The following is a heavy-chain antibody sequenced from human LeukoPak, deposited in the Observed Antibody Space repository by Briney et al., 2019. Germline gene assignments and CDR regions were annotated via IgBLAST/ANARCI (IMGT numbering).Heavy chain of an antibody. V-gene: IGHV3-64*02. CDR1: GFNFNKYA. Sequence: GGSLRLSCAASGFNFNKYAMHWVRQAPGKGLEYVSSISSNAGSTSYGDSVKGRFTISRDNSKNTLYLQMGSLRADDTAVYYCARERYSTPTDDAFDIWGQGTMVTVSS. J-gene: IGHJ3*02. D-gene: IGHD5-18*01. CDR2: ISSNAGST. CDR3: ARERYSTPTDDAFDI.